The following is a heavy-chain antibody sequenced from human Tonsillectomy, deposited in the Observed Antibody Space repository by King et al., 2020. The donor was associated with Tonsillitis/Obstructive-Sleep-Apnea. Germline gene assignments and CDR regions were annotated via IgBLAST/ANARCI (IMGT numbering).Heavy chain of an antibody. CDR2: FSPRSIFT. J-gene: IGHJ3*02. D-gene: IGHD6-19*01. CDR1: RFLFSDYY. V-gene: IGHV3-11*05. CDR3: ARHIAVPGETSDAFDI. Sequence: VQLVESGGGLVKPGGSLRLSCAASRFLFSDYYIRWIRQAPGKGLEWGSNFSPRSIFTTYADSMKGRLTISRDNAKNALHLQMNSLIADDTAVYYCARHIAVPGETSDAFDIWGQGTMVTFSS.